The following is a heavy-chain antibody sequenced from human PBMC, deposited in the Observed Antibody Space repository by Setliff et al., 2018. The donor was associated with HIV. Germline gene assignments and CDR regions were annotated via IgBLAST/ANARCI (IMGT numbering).Heavy chain of an antibody. CDR2: INQSGGI. J-gene: IGHJ4*02. CDR1: GGSFSGYY. D-gene: IGHD4-17*01. V-gene: IGHV4-34*01. CDR3: SRVPPGSGDSTAY. Sequence: SETLSLTCAVSGGSFSGYYWSWIRQPPGKGLEWIGEINQSGGINYNPSLKSRVTISIDTFKNQFSMNLRSVTAADTAVYSSSRVPPGSGDSTAYWGQGKLVTVSS.